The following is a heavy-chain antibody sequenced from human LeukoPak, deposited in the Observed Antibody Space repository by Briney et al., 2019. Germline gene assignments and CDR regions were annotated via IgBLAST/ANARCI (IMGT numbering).Heavy chain of an antibody. V-gene: IGHV3-23*01. Sequence: GGSLRLSCAASGFTFSSYAMSWVRQAPGKGLEWVSAISGSGGSTYYADSVKGRFSISRDNSKYTLYLQINSLTAEDTAVYYCAKGLAQDYWYFDLWGRGTLVTVSS. CDR3: AKGLAQDYWYFDL. CDR1: GFTFSSYA. J-gene: IGHJ2*01. CDR2: ISGSGGST. D-gene: IGHD6-19*01.